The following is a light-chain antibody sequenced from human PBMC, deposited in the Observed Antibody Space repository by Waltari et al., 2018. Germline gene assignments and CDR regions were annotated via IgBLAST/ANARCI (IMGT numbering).Light chain of an antibody. J-gene: IGKJ1*01. Sequence: IVVTQSPDSLAVSLGERVTINCRSNQSLLYDSNNRNYLAWYQQKPGQPPRPLIYWAYMRQSGGPDRFTGSGSGTDFTLTISRLQAEDVAVYYCQQYFSTPWTFGHETAVAIK. CDR1: QSLLYDSNNRNY. CDR2: WAY. CDR3: QQYFSTPWT. V-gene: IGKV4-1*01.